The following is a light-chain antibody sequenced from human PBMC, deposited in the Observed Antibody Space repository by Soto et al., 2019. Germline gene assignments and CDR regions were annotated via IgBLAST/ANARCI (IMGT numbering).Light chain of an antibody. CDR1: QFIASY. CDR3: QQSYSSLRS. CDR2: AAS. V-gene: IGKV1-39*01. Sequence: DIQMTQSPSSLSAPVGDRVTITCRPSQFIASYLNWYQQKPGKAPKLLIYAASSLQSGVPARFRGRGYGTDFTLTISSLQPEDFATYYCQQSYSSLRSFGHGTKVDIK. J-gene: IGKJ1*01.